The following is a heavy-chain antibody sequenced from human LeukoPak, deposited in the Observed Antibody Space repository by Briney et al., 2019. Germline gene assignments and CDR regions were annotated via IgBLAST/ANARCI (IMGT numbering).Heavy chain of an antibody. CDR3: ATTIRYFDWSPYYYYYYMDV. V-gene: IGHV4-61*02. J-gene: IGHJ6*03. D-gene: IGHD3-9*01. CDR2: IYTSGST. Sequence: PSETLSLTCTVSGGSISSGSYYWSWIRQPAGKGLEWIGRIYTSGSTNYNPSLKSRVTISVDTSKNQFSLKLSSVTAADTAVYYCATTIRYFDWSPYYYYYYMDVWGKGTTVTVSS. CDR1: GGSISSGSYY.